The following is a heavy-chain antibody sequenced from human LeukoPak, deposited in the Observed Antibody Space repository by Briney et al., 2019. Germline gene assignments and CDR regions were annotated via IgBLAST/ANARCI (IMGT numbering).Heavy chain of an antibody. V-gene: IGHV3-7*01. J-gene: IGHJ5*02. D-gene: IGHD3-10*01. CDR2: IKQDGSEK. CDR3: TRERGSGSYHPFDP. Sequence: PGGSLRLSCAGSEFTFSNYWMSWVRQAPGKGLQWVANIKQDGSEKYYVESVKGRFTISRDNAKNSMYLQMNSLRAEDTAIYYCTRERGSGSYHPFDPWGQGTLVTVSS. CDR1: EFTFSNYW.